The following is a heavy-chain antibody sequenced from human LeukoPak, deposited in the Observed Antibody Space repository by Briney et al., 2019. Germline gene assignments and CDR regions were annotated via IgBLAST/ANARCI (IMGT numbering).Heavy chain of an antibody. V-gene: IGHV3-48*04. D-gene: IGHD6-19*01. Sequence: GGSLRLSCAASGFTFSSYWMNWVRQAPGKGLEWVSYISSSGSTIYYADSVKGRFTISRDNAKNSLYLQMNSLRAEDTAVYYCARLSSGWYWDFDYWGQGTLVTVSS. CDR3: ARLSSGWYWDFDY. CDR1: GFTFSSYW. J-gene: IGHJ4*02. CDR2: ISSSGSTI.